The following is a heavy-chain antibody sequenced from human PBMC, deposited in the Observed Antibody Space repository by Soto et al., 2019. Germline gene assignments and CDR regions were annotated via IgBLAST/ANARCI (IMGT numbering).Heavy chain of an antibody. D-gene: IGHD6-13*01. J-gene: IGHJ4*02. CDR1: GFTFSSYG. Sequence: PGGSLRLSCAASGFTFSSYGMHWVRQAPGKGLEWVAVIWYDGSNKYYADSVKGRFTISRDNSKNTLYLQMNSLRAEDTAVYYCARDHKGIRSSWSNYWGQGTLVTVSS. CDR3: ARDHKGIRSSWSNY. CDR2: IWYDGSNK. V-gene: IGHV3-33*01.